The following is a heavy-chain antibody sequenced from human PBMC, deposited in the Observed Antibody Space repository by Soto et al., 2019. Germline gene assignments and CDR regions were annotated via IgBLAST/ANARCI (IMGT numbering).Heavy chain of an antibody. V-gene: IGHV3-74*01. D-gene: IGHD3-3*01. Sequence: EVQLVESGGGLVQPGGSLRLSCAASGFTFSSYWMHWVRQAPGKGLVWVSRINSDGSSTSYADSVKGRFTISRDNAKNTLYLQMNSLRAEDTAVYYCARGRRRITIFWGGYAFDIWGQGTMVTVSS. CDR3: ARGRRRITIFWGGYAFDI. CDR2: INSDGSST. CDR1: GFTFSSYW. J-gene: IGHJ3*02.